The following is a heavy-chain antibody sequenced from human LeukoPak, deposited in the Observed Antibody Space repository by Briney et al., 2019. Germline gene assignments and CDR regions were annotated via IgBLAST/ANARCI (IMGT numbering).Heavy chain of an antibody. J-gene: IGHJ6*03. D-gene: IGHD1-7*01. Sequence: ASVKVSCKASGYNFTGYYMHWMRQAPGQGLEWMGWINPNTGGTKYALQLQGRVTMTRETSIITAYMELSRLRSDDTAVYYCARDFAWNYGLHYYYYMDVWGKGTTVTVSS. CDR1: GYNFTGYY. CDR3: ARDFAWNYGLHYYYYMDV. CDR2: INPNTGGT. V-gene: IGHV1-2*02.